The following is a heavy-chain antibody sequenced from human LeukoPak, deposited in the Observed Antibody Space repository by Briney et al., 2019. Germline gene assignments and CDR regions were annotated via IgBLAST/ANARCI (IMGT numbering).Heavy chain of an antibody. Sequence: PSETLSLTCAVYGGSFSGYYWSWIRQPPGKGLEWIGYIYYSGSTNYNPSLKSRVTISVDTSKNQFSLKLSSVTAADTAVYYCARAYPAGVGNWFDPWGQGTLVTVSS. CDR1: GGSFSGYY. D-gene: IGHD2-15*01. CDR2: IYYSGST. V-gene: IGHV4-59*08. CDR3: ARAYPAGVGNWFDP. J-gene: IGHJ5*02.